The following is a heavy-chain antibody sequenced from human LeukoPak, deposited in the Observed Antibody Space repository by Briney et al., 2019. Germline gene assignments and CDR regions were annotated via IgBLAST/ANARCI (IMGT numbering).Heavy chain of an antibody. CDR3: AAWGLNNY. D-gene: IGHD7-27*01. V-gene: IGHV3-7*01. CDR2: INLGGSAK. J-gene: IGHJ4*02. CDR1: GFAFSDYW. Sequence: GGSLRLSCSASGFAFSDYWMNWVRHAPGKGPEWVANINLGGSAKLYVDSVRGRCTISRDNAKNSLYLQLNSLGVEDTAVYYCAAWGLNNYWGQGTLVTVSS.